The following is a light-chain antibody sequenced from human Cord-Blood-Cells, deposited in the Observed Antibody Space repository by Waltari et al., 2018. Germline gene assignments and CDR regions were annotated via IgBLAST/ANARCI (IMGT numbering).Light chain of an antibody. CDR3: QQYGSSPYT. Sequence: IVLPQSPGTLSLSPGERATRSCRASQSVSSSYLAWYQQKPGQAPRLLIYGASSRATGIPDRFSGSGSGTDFTLTISRLEPEDFAVYYCQQYGSSPYTFGQGTKLEIK. V-gene: IGKV3-20*01. CDR2: GAS. J-gene: IGKJ2*01. CDR1: QSVSSSY.